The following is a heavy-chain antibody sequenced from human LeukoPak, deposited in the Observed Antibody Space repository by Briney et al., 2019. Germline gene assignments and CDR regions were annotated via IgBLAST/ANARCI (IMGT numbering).Heavy chain of an antibody. D-gene: IGHD5-12*01. CDR2: INQDGSEK. V-gene: IGHV3-7*01. J-gene: IGHJ1*01. Sequence: GGSLRLSCAASGFTFSSYWMSWVRQAPGKGLEWVANINQDGSEKYYVDSVKGRFTISRDNAKNSLYLQMNSLRAEDTAVYYCASRESARSGYGFAEYFQHWGQGTLVTVSS. CDR3: ASRESARSGYGFAEYFQH. CDR1: GFTFSSYW.